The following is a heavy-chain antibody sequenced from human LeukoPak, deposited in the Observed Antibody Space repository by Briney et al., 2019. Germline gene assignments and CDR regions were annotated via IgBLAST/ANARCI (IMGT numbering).Heavy chain of an antibody. CDR3: ARHGGFYDYVWGSYRTLDAFDI. CDR2: IYYSGST. V-gene: IGHV4-61*08. D-gene: IGHD3-16*02. Sequence: SQTLSLTCTVSGGSISSGGYYWSWIRQPPGKGLEWIGYIYYSGSTNYNPSLKSRVTISVDTSKNQFSLKLSSVTAADTAVYYCARHGGFYDYVWGSYRTLDAFDIWGQGTMVTVSS. CDR1: GGSISSGGYY. J-gene: IGHJ3*02.